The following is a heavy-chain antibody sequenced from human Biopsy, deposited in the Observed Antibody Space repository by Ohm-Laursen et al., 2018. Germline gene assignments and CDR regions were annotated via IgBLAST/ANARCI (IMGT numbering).Heavy chain of an antibody. V-gene: IGHV3-9*01. Sequence: SLRLSCAASGFTVNDHAVHWVRHPPGKGLEWVSGISWDSGRIGYADSVKGRFTVPRDNPKKSLYLEMNSLRPEDTALYYFKKNLFPAGTDVWGQGTTVTVSS. CDR2: ISWDSGRI. D-gene: IGHD3-10*02. J-gene: IGHJ6*02. CDR1: GFTVNDHA. CDR3: KKNLFPAGTDV.